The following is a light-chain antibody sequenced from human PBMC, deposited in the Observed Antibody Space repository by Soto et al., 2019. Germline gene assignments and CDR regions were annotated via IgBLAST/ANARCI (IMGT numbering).Light chain of an antibody. CDR3: QQYYSTPWT. J-gene: IGKJ1*01. CDR2: WAS. Sequence: DIVMTQSPDSLAVSLGERATINCKSSQSVLYSSNNKNFLAWYRHKPGQPPKLLIYWASTRESGVPDRFSVSGSGTDFTLTISSLQAEDVAVYYCQQYYSTPWTFGQGTKVEIK. CDR1: QSVLYSSNNKNF. V-gene: IGKV4-1*01.